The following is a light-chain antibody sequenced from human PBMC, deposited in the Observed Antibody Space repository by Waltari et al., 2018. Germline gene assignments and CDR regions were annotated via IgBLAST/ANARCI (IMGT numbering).Light chain of an antibody. J-gene: IGKJ4*01. CDR2: GTS. CDR1: QSISSSY. Sequence: EIVLTQSPGTLSLSPGERATLSCRTSQSISSSYLAWYQQRPGQAPRLLIYGTSYKATGIPDRFSGSGSGTDFTLTITRLEPEDFAVYYCQQYVTSQLTFGGGTKVEIK. V-gene: IGKV3-20*01. CDR3: QQYVTSQLT.